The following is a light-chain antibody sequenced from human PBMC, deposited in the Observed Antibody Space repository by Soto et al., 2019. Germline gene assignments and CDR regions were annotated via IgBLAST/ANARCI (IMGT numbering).Light chain of an antibody. V-gene: IGKV3-15*01. CDR2: GAS. CDR3: QQYNNWPWT. CDR1: QSVSSN. J-gene: IGKJ1*01. Sequence: EIVMTQYPATLSVSPGERATLSCRASQSVSSNLAWYQQKPGQAPRLLIYGASTRATGIPARFGGSRSGTEFTLTISSLQSEDFAVYYCQQYNNWPWTFSQGTKVEIK.